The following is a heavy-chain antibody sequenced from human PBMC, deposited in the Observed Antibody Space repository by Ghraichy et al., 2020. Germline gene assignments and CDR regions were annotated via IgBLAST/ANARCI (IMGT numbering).Heavy chain of an antibody. J-gene: IGHJ6*02. CDR1: GFTFSSYA. Sequence: GESLNISCSASGFTFSSYAMHWVRQAAGKGPEYVSGISSDGGSTYCADSLKGRFTISRDNSKNTLYLQISSLRTEDTAMYYCVKAMLRGIIMYPHVGTDVWRQQTTVNVSS. CDR3: VKAMLRGIIMYPHVGTDV. V-gene: IGHV3-64D*09. CDR2: ISSDGGST. D-gene: IGHD3-10*01.